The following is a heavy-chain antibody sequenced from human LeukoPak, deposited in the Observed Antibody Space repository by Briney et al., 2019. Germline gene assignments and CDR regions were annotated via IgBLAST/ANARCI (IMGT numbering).Heavy chain of an antibody. D-gene: IGHD6-19*01. J-gene: IGHJ6*02. Sequence: SETLSLTCTVSGDSIRSSSYYWGWVRQSPGKGLEWIGAIYFSGSTNYNPSLKSRVTISVDTSKNQFSLRLTSVTAADTAVYYCARDFASGTGYYYFYGLDVWGQGTTVTVSS. CDR2: IYFSGST. CDR1: GDSIRSSSYY. CDR3: ARDFASGTGYYYFYGLDV. V-gene: IGHV4-39*07.